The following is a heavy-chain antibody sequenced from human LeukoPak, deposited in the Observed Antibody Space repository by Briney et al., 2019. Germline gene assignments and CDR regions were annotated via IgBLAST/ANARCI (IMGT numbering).Heavy chain of an antibody. V-gene: IGHV4-59*01. D-gene: IGHD3-9*01. CDR1: GRSLSSLY. CDR2: IFYSGSN. Sequence: PSETLSLTYTVAGRSLSSLYWSWIRQPPGKGREWIGYIFYSGSNNYNPSLKTRVTISVDTSKNQLSLTLSSVTAADTPVYYCARSSLALDWLLSLPTGVVAEYFHDWSQGWLVTVSS. CDR3: ARSSLALDWLLSLPTGVVAEYFHD. J-gene: IGHJ1*01.